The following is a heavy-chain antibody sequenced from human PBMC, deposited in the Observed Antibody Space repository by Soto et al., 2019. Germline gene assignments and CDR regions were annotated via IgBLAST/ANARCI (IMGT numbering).Heavy chain of an antibody. D-gene: IGHD6-6*01. Sequence: PGGSLRLSCAASGFTFSSYAMHWVRQAPGKGLEWVARISYDGSDKDYADSVKGRFTISRDNSRNTLFLQMNSLRAEDTAVYYCARDPVSIVSSSSSAGGWFDPWGQGTLVTVSS. CDR2: ISYDGSDK. CDR1: GFTFSSYA. V-gene: IGHV3-30-3*01. CDR3: ARDPVSIVSSSSSAGGWFDP. J-gene: IGHJ5*02.